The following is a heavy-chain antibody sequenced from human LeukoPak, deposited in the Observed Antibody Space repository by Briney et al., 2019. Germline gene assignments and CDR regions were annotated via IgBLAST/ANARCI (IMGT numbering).Heavy chain of an antibody. CDR1: GYTLTELS. CDR2: FDPEDGET. J-gene: IGHJ4*02. CDR3: AAKPAGGGWYYFDY. Sequence: ASVKVSCKVSGYTLTELSMHRVRQAPGKGLEWMGGFDPEDGETIYAQKFQGRVTMTEDTSTDTAYMELSSLRSEDTAVYYCAAKPAGGGWYYFDYWGQGTLVTVSS. D-gene: IGHD2-15*01. V-gene: IGHV1-24*01.